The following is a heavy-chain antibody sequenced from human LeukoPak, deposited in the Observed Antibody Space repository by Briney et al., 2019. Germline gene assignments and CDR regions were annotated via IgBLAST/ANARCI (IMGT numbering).Heavy chain of an antibody. CDR3: ARDSSGWYYYFDY. CDR2: ISGSGGST. V-gene: IGHV3-23*01. CDR1: GFTFSSYA. Sequence: PGGSLRLSCAASGFTFSSYAMSWVRQAPGKGLEWVSAISGSGGSTYYADSVKGRFTISRDNSKNTLYLQMNSLRAEDTAVYYCARDSSGWYYYFDYWGQGTLVTVSS. J-gene: IGHJ4*02. D-gene: IGHD6-19*01.